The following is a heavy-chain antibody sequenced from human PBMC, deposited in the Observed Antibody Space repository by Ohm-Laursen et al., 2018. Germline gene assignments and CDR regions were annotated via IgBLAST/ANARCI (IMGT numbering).Heavy chain of an antibody. D-gene: IGHD1-26*01. Sequence: SLRLSCAASETSGLILSNNAMSWVRQAPGKGLEWVSAISGSGGSTYYADSVKGRFTISRDNSKNTLYLQMNSLRAEDTAVYYCAKDSGSYSRNDFDYWGQGTLVTVSS. V-gene: IGHV3-23*01. J-gene: IGHJ4*02. CDR3: AKDSGSYSRNDFDY. CDR2: ISGSGGST. CDR1: ETSGLILSNNA.